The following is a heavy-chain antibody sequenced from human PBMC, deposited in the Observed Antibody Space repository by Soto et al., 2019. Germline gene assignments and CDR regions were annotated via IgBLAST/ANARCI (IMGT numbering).Heavy chain of an antibody. CDR1: GFTFSSYS. D-gene: IGHD6-19*01. CDR3: ARGVAVAGTPLFWFDP. J-gene: IGHJ5*02. V-gene: IGHV3-21*01. CDR2: ISSSSSYI. Sequence: GGSLRLSCAASGFTFSSYSMNWVRQAPGKGLEWVSSISSSSSYIYYADSVKGRFTISRDNAKNSLYLQMNSLRAEDTAVYYCARGVAVAGTPLFWFDPWGQGTLVTVSS.